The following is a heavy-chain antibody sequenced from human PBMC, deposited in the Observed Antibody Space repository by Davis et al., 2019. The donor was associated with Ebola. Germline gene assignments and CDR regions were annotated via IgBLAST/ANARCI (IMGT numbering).Heavy chain of an antibody. D-gene: IGHD4-17*01. CDR2: IGPAGDT. Sequence: GESLKISCAASGFTFSSYDMHWVRQATGKGLEWVSAIGPAGDTYYPGSVKGRFTISRENAKNSLSLQMNSLRAGDTAVYYCARAKVATVTTANYYYYYGMDVWGQGTTVTVSS. V-gene: IGHV3-13*01. CDR3: ARAKVATVTTANYYYYYGMDV. J-gene: IGHJ6*02. CDR1: GFTFSSYD.